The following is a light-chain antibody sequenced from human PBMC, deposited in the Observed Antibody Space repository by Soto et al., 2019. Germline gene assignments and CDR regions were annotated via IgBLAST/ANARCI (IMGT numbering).Light chain of an antibody. V-gene: IGKV4-1*01. CDR1: QSVLYTSNNKNY. Sequence: DIVMTQSPDSLAGSLGERATINCKSSQSVLYTSNNKNYLAWYQQKPGQPPKLLIYCASTRESGVPDRFSGSGSGTDFTPTSSSLQAEDVAVYYCQQYYSTPLTFGGGTKVELK. CDR3: QQYYSTPLT. CDR2: CAS. J-gene: IGKJ4*01.